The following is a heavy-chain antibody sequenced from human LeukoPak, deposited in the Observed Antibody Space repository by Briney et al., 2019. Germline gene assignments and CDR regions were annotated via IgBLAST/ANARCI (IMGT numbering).Heavy chain of an antibody. V-gene: IGHV1-18*01. J-gene: IGHJ4*02. Sequence: ASVKVSCKASGYAFANFGITWVRQAPGQGLEWMGWISVYNGNTNYAQNLQVRVTLTTDTSTSTAYMELRSLRSYDTALYYCARTCSSSSCYMVHWGQGTLVTVSS. CDR1: GYAFANFG. CDR2: ISVYNGNT. D-gene: IGHD2-2*02. CDR3: ARTCSSSSCYMVH.